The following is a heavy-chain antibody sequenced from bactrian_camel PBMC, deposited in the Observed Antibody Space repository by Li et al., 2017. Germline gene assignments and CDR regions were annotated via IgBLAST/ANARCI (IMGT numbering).Heavy chain of an antibody. V-gene: IGHV3S1*01. J-gene: IGHJ6*01. Sequence: QVQLVESGGGSVQAGGSLRLSCTASGPIGSRPCMGWVRQAPGKGREGVAAISLDGSTYYADSVKGRFTISIDAAKNTVYLQMNSVTPEDTAMYYCALVSRGICIGTLEGGPFWSPEFGYWGQGTQVTVS. D-gene: IGHD4*01. CDR2: ISLDGST. CDR3: ALVSRGICIGTLEGGPFWSPEFGY. CDR1: GPIGSRPC.